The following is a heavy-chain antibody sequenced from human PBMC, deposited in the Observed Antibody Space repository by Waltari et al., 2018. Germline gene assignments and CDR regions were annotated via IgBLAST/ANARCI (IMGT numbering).Heavy chain of an antibody. J-gene: IGHJ4*02. CDR2: ISGRCGST. CDR1: GFTFSSYA. V-gene: IGHV3-23*01. CDR3: AKDLKSPRHLIAAAGHDFGY. Sequence: EVQLLESGGGLVQPGGSLRLSCAASGFTFSSYAMSWFRQAPGKGLAWVSAISGRCGSTYYAESVKGRCTIARDNSKNTLYLKMNSLRAEDTAVYYCAKDLKSPRHLIAAAGHDFGYWGQGTLVTVSS. D-gene: IGHD6-13*01.